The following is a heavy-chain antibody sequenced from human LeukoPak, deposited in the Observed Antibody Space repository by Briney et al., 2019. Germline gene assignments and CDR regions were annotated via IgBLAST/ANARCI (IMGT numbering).Heavy chain of an antibody. CDR2: IIPIFGTA. Sequence: SVKVSCKASGGTFSSYAISWVRQAPGQGLEWMGGIIPIFGTANYAQKFQGRVTITADESTSTACMELSSLRSEDTAVYYCARGYGSGSYYPQYYYYGMDVWGQGTTVTVSS. J-gene: IGHJ6*02. D-gene: IGHD3-10*01. CDR3: ARGYGSGSYYPQYYYYGMDV. V-gene: IGHV1-69*13. CDR1: GGTFSSYA.